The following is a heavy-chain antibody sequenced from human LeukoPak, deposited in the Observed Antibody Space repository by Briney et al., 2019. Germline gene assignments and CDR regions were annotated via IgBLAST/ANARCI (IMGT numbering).Heavy chain of an antibody. CDR2: ISGNGGST. D-gene: IGHD2-2*01. CDR3: AKDVDIVVVPAFDY. J-gene: IGHJ4*02. Sequence: GGSLRLSCAASGFTFNSYAMSWVRQTPGKGLEWVSSISGNGGSTYYADSVKGRFTISRDNSKSTLYLQMNSLRAEDTAVYYCAKDVDIVVVPAFDYWGQGTLVTVSS. V-gene: IGHV3-23*01. CDR1: GFTFNSYA.